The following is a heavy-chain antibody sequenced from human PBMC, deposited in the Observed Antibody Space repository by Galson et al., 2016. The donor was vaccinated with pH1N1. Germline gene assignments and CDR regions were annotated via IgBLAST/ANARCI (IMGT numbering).Heavy chain of an antibody. J-gene: IGHJ5*02. D-gene: IGHD2-15*01. CDR1: GYNFTTYW. Sequence: QSGAEVKKPGESLKISCKGSGYNFTTYWIGWVRQMLGKGLEWMGIVYPGDSDTKYSPSFQGRVTFSVDKSTSTAYLQWSSLKASDTAMYYCARLDRYCSGGTCFTFWFDPWGQGTLVTVSS. CDR2: VYPGDSDT. CDR3: ARLDRYCSGGTCFTFWFDP. V-gene: IGHV5-51*01.